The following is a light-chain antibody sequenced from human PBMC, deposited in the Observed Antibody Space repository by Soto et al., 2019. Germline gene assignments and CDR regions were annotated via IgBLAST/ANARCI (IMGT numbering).Light chain of an antibody. Sequence: EIVLTQSPATLSLSPWERATLSCRASQSVSSYLAWYQQKPGQAPRLLIYDASNRATGIPARFSGSGSGTEFTLTISSLQSEDFALYYCQQYGGSLTFGGGTKVDIK. CDR2: DAS. V-gene: IGKV3-11*01. CDR1: QSVSSY. CDR3: QQYGGSLT. J-gene: IGKJ4*01.